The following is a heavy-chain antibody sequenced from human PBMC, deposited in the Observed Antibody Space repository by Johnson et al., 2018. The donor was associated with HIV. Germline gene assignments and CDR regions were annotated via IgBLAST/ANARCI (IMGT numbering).Heavy chain of an antibody. CDR3: ARAGDYDIWTGSLLRGAFDI. Sequence: VQLVESGGGVVQPGGSLSLSCAASGLIFSSYDMLWVRQATGKGLEWVPGIGSSGDIYYPGSLTGRFPVTTTNAKKSFHLQMNSLRAGDTAVYYCARAGDYDIWTGSLLRGAFDIWGQGTMVTVSS. D-gene: IGHD3/OR15-3a*01. CDR1: GLIFSSYD. J-gene: IGHJ3*02. V-gene: IGHV3-13*01. CDR2: IGSSGDI.